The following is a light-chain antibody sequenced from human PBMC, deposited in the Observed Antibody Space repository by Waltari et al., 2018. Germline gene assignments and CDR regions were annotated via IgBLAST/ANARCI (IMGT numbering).Light chain of an antibody. CDR2: EVS. J-gene: IGLJ1*01. Sequence: QSALTQPASVSGSPGPSVTISCTGTSSDGVGYTYVSWYPQHPGKAPTLMIYEVSNRPSGVSNRFPGSKSRNTASLPISGLQAEDEADYYCRSYTSSSTLEVFGTGTKVTVL. CDR3: RSYTSSSTLEV. CDR1: SSDGVGYTY. V-gene: IGLV2-14*01.